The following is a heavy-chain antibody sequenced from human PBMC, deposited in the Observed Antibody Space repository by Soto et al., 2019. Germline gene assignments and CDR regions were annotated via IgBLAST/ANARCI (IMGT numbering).Heavy chain of an antibody. J-gene: IGHJ4*02. D-gene: IGHD4-17*01. CDR3: GQIKRSIGAEY. Sequence: EVQLLESGGGFVQPGGSLILSCAVSGITFSSYAMTWVRRAPGKGLEWVSGISVRGDTTYYADSVKGRFTISRDNSEKTLYLQMNSLSAEATAVYHGGQIKRSIGAEYWGQGALVTVSS. V-gene: IGHV3-23*01. CDR1: GITFSSYA. CDR2: ISVRGDTT.